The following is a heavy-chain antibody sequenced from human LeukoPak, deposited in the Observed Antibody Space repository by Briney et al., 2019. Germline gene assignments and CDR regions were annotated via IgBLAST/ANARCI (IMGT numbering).Heavy chain of an antibody. CDR2: IKSKTDGGIT. V-gene: IGHV3-15*01. J-gene: IGHJ4*02. CDR1: GFTFSNAW. Sequence: GGSLRLSCAASGFTFSNAWMSWVRQAPGKGLEWVGRIKSKTDGGITDYAAPVKGRFTISRDDSKNTLYLQMNSLKTEDTAVYYCTKGDYWGQGTLVTVSS. CDR3: TKGDY.